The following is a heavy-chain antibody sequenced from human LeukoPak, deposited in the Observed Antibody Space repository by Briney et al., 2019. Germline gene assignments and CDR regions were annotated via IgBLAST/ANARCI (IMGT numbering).Heavy chain of an antibody. V-gene: IGHV3-23*01. CDR3: AKKDSREPLRYYYYMDV. Sequence: GGSLRLSCAASGFTFSSYAMSWVRQAPGKGLEWVSAISGSGGSTYYADSVKGRFTISRDNSKNTLYLQMNSLRAEDTAVYYCAKKDSREPLRYYYYMDVWGKGTTVTVSS. CDR1: GFTFSSYA. D-gene: IGHD1-14*01. CDR2: ISGSGGST. J-gene: IGHJ6*03.